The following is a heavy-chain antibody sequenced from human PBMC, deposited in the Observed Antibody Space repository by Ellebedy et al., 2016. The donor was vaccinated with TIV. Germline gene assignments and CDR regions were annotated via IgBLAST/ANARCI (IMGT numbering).Heavy chain of an antibody. CDR1: GFTFSSYS. V-gene: IGHV3-48*02. D-gene: IGHD2-2*01. CDR2: ISSSSSTI. Sequence: GGSLRLSCAASGFTFSSYSMNWVRQAPGKGLEWVSYISSSSSTIYYADSVKGQFTISRDNAKNSLYLQMNSLRDEDTAVYYCARDRDQLQRGDAFDIWGQGTMVTVSS. CDR3: ARDRDQLQRGDAFDI. J-gene: IGHJ3*02.